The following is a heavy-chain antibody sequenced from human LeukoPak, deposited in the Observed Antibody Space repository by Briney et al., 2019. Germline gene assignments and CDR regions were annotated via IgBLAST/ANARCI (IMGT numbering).Heavy chain of an antibody. J-gene: IGHJ4*02. CDR3: ARAAGYYYGSGSYYRFDY. CDR1: GYTFTGYY. CDR2: INPNSGGT. V-gene: IGHV1-2*02. D-gene: IGHD3-10*01. Sequence: ASVKVSCKASGYTFTGYYMHWVRQAPGQGLEWMGWINPNSGGTNYAQKFQGRVTMTRDTSISTAYMELSRLRSDDTAVYYCARAAGYYYGSGSYYRFDYWGQGTLVTVSS.